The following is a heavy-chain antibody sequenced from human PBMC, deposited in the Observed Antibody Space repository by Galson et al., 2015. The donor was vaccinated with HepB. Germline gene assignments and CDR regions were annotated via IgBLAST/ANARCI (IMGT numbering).Heavy chain of an antibody. Sequence: SCKASGYTFNTYGITYVRQAPGQGLEWVGWINPDNGNTKYAQKLQGRVTMTTDTSTSTAYMELRSLRSDDTAVYYCARVHNPASTVDLIDYWGQGTLVTVSS. CDR1: GYTFNTYG. V-gene: IGHV1-18*04. CDR2: INPDNGNT. J-gene: IGHJ4*02. CDR3: ARVHNPASTVDLIDY. D-gene: IGHD1-1*01.